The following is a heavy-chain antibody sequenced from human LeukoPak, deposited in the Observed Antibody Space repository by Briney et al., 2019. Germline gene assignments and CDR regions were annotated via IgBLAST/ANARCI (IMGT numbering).Heavy chain of an antibody. CDR1: GGSISSSSYY. Sequence: SETLSLTCTVSGGSISSSSYYWGWIRQPPGKGLEWTGSIYYSGSTYYNPSLKSRVTISVDTSKNQFSLKLSSVTAADTAVYYCARVQRWELLSAAYYYDYWGQGTLVTVSS. J-gene: IGHJ4*02. CDR2: IYYSGST. D-gene: IGHD1-26*01. V-gene: IGHV4-39*01. CDR3: ARVQRWELLSAAYYYDY.